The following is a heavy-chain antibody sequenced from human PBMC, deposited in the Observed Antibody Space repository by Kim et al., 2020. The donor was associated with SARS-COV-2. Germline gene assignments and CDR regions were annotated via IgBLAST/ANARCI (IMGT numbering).Heavy chain of an antibody. V-gene: IGHV4-4*02. CDR2: T. J-gene: IGHJ4*02. D-gene: IGHD4-17*01. CDR3: ARVSYGDYGTV. Sequence: TNYNPSLKSRVTISVDKSKNQSSLKLSSVTAADTAVYYCARVSYGDYGTVWGQGTLVTVSS.